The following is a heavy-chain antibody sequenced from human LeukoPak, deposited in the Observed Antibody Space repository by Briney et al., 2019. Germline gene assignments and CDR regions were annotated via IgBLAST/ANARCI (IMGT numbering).Heavy chain of an antibody. J-gene: IGHJ6*03. D-gene: IGHD3-3*01. CDR2: FDPEDGET. CDR1: GYTLTELS. Sequence: ASVTVSCKVSGYTLTELSMHWVRQAPGKGLEWMGGFDPEDGETIYAQKFQGRVTMTEDTSTDTAYMELSSLRSEDTAVYYCARDPYYDFWSGAYYYYMDVWGKGTTVTVSS. V-gene: IGHV1-24*01. CDR3: ARDPYYDFWSGAYYYYMDV.